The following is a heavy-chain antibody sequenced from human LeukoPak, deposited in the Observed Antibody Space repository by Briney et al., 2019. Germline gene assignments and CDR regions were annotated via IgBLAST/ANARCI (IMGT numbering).Heavy chain of an antibody. J-gene: IGHJ4*02. CDR1: GGSISSGSYY. V-gene: IGHV4-61*02. D-gene: IGHD3-16*01. Sequence: SETLSLTCTVSGGSISSGSYYWSWIRQPAGKGLEWIGRIYTSGSTNYNPSLKSRVTISVDTSKNQFSLKLSSVTAADTAVYYCAREVPPWITFGGSDYWGQGTLATVSS. CDR3: AREVPPWITFGGSDY. CDR2: IYTSGST.